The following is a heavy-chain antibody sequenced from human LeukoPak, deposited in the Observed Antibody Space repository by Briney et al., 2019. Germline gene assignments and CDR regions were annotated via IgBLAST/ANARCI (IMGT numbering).Heavy chain of an antibody. J-gene: IGHJ4*02. Sequence: ASVKVSCKASRYPFTSYAMHWVRQAPGQRLEWMGWIHVGNGNNEYSQKFQGRVTITRDTPATTTYMELSSLRSEDTAVYYCARVDGSGPNAPHDFWGQGSLVTVSS. CDR1: RYPFTSYA. CDR2: IHVGNGNN. D-gene: IGHD3-10*01. CDR3: ARVDGSGPNAPHDF. V-gene: IGHV1-3*01.